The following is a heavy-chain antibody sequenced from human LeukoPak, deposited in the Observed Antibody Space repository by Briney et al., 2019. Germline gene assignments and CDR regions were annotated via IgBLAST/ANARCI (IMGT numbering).Heavy chain of an antibody. CDR1: GYTFTSYY. V-gene: IGHV1-46*01. Sequence: GASVKVSCKASGYTFTSYYMHWVRQAPGQGLEWMGIINPSGGSTSYAQKFQGRVTMARDMSTSTVYMEVSSLRSEDTAVYYCARGGIVGATYFDYWGKGTLVTVSS. CDR3: ARGGIVGATYFDY. D-gene: IGHD1-26*01. CDR2: INPSGGST. J-gene: IGHJ4*02.